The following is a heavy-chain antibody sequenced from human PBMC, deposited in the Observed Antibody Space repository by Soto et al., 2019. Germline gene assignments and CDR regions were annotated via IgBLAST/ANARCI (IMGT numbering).Heavy chain of an antibody. CDR3: ARDLGDGYNLDY. CDR2: IWYDGSNK. CDR1: GFTFSSYG. D-gene: IGHD5-12*01. Sequence: QLQLVESGGGVVQPGRSLRLSCAASGFTFSSYGMHWVRQAPGKGLEWVAVIWYDGSNKYYADSVKGRFTISRDNSKNTLYLQMNSLRAEDTAVYYCARDLGDGYNLDYWGQGTLVTVSS. J-gene: IGHJ4*02. V-gene: IGHV3-33*01.